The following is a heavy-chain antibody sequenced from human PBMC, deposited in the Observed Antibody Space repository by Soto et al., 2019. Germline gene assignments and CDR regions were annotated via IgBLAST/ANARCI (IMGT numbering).Heavy chain of an antibody. CDR3: ARDHVVVVAATHYYYGMDV. V-gene: IGHV1-69*13. Sequence: ASVKVSCKASGGTLSSYAISWVRQAPGQGLEWMGGIIPIFGTANYAQKFQGRVTITADESTSTAYMELSSLRSEDTAVYYCARDHVVVVAATHYYYGMDVWGQGTTVTVSS. D-gene: IGHD2-15*01. CDR1: GGTLSSYA. CDR2: IIPIFGTA. J-gene: IGHJ6*02.